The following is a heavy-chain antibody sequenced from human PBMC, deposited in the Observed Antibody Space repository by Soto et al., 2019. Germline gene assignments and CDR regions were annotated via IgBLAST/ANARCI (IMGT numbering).Heavy chain of an antibody. V-gene: IGHV4-39*01. CDR1: GGSISSRGYY. Sequence: QLQLQESGPGLVKPSETLSLTCTVSGGSISSRGYYWGWIRQPPGKGLEWIGTIYYSGSTYYNPSLKSRVTISVDTPKNQFSLKLSSVTAADTAVYYCATSNWFDPWGQGTRVTVSS. CDR3: ATSNWFDP. CDR2: IYYSGST. J-gene: IGHJ5*02.